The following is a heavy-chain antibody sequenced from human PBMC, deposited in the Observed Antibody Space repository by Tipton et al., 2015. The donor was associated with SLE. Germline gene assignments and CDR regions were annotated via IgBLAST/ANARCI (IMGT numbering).Heavy chain of an antibody. J-gene: IGHJ2*01. CDR3: ARGNRGRYSDGPRPTWCFDL. Sequence: LRLSCTVSGGSISSYYWSWIRQPPGKGLEWIGYIYYSGSTNYNPSLKSRVTISVDTSTNQFPLKLSSVTAADTAVYYCARGNRGRYSDGPRPTWCFDLWGRGTLVTVSS. V-gene: IGHV4-59*01. CDR2: IYYSGST. D-gene: IGHD5-18*01. CDR1: GGSISSYY.